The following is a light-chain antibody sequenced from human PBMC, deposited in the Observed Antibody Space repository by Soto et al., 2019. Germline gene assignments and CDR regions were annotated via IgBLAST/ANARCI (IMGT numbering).Light chain of an antibody. CDR1: QSASSSY. J-gene: IGKJ2*01. CDR3: QHYGSSPPYT. CDR2: GAS. Sequence: ENGGTQSPGTLSLSPWERVTLSCRASQSASSSYLAWYQQKPGQAPRLLIYGASIRATGIPDRFSGSGSGTDFTLTISRLEPEDFAVYYCQHYGSSPPYTFGQGTKLEIK. V-gene: IGKV3-20*01.